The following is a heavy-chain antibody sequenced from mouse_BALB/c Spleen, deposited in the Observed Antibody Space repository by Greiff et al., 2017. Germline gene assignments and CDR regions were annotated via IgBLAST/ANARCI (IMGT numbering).Heavy chain of an antibody. CDR3: ARLLRYFDY. V-gene: IGHV1-63*01. Sequence: QVQLQQSGAELVRPGTSVKISCKASGYAFTNYWLGWVKQRPGHGLEWIGDIYPGSGNTYYNEKFKGKATLTADKSSSTAYMQLSSLTSEDSAVYFCARLLRYFDYWGQGTTLTVSS. CDR2: IYPGSGNT. J-gene: IGHJ2*01. D-gene: IGHD1-1*01. CDR1: GYAFTNYW.